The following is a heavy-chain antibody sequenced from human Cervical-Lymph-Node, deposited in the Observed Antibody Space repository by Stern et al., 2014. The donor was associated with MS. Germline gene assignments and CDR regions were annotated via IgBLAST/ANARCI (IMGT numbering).Heavy chain of an antibody. D-gene: IGHD2-15*01. CDR1: GGTFSSYT. Sequence: VQLVESGAEVKKPGSSVKVSCKAFGGTFSSYTMSWVRQAPGHGLEWMGRSTPIFGTANYAQKFQDRGTITADKFTSTAYMALNSLRSEDTAVYYCAREALLGGNYYALDVWGQGTTVTVSS. CDR3: AREALLGGNYYALDV. J-gene: IGHJ6*02. CDR2: STPIFGTA. V-gene: IGHV1-69*06.